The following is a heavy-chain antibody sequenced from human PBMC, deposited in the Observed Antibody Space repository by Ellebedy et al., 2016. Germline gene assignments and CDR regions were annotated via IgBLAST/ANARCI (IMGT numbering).Heavy chain of an antibody. J-gene: IGHJ4*02. CDR2: ISGSGDNT. Sequence: GESLKISXAASGFTFSSYAMTWVRQASGKGLEWVSAISGSGDNTFYADFVKGRFTMSRDNSKTTLYLQMNSLRVEDTAVYYCARDLRVDNNWYELLDYWGQGTRVTVSS. V-gene: IGHV3-23*01. D-gene: IGHD3-3*01. CDR1: GFTFSSYA. CDR3: ARDLRVDNNWYELLDY.